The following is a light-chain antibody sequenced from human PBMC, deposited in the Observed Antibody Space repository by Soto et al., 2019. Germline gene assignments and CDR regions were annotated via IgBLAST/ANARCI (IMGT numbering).Light chain of an antibody. J-gene: IGKJ5*01. V-gene: IGKV3-11*01. CDR1: QSVSNY. CDR2: DVS. Sequence: IVLPQSPATLSLSPGERATLSCRASQSVSNYLAWYQQKPGQAPRLLIYDVSNRATGISARFSGSGSGTDFTLTISSLEPEDFAVYYCQQRSSWPLITFGLRTRLEI. CDR3: QQRSSWPLIT.